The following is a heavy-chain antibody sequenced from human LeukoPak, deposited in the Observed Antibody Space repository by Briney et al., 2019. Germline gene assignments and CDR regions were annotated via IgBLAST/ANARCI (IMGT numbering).Heavy chain of an antibody. V-gene: IGHV3-23*01. CDR1: GFTFNSYG. CDR2: ISGSGDST. D-gene: IGHD3-10*01. CDR3: ARYRTSGYYGSGSYYPY. J-gene: IGHJ4*02. Sequence: GGPLRLPCAASGFTFNSYGMICARQAPGKALEWVSAISGSGDSTDYADSVKGRFTISRDNSKNTLYLQMNSLRVEDTAVYYCARYRTSGYYGSGSYYPYWGQGTLVTVSS.